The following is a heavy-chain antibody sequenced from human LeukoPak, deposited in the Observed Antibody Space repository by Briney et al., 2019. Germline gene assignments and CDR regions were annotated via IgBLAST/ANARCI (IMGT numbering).Heavy chain of an antibody. CDR3: ARRNYYARSGPAPVFDF. V-gene: IGHV3-23*01. CDR1: GFTFSTHG. D-gene: IGHD3-22*01. J-gene: IGHJ4*02. CDR2: ISRSGDKT. Sequence: GGSLRLSCAASGFTFSTHGMNWVRQAPGKGLEWVSIISRSGDKTYYADSVKGRFTVSRDSSNNTLYLQMNSLRAEDTAVYYCARRNYYARSGPAPVFDFWGQGTLVTVSP.